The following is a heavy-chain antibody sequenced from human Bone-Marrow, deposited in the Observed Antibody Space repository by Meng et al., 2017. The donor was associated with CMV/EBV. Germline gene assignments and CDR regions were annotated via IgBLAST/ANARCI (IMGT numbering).Heavy chain of an antibody. D-gene: IGHD6-13*01. CDR3: ARSTWYDYFDP. Sequence: ASVKVSCKASGPTFTGYYLHWVRQAPGQGLQWLGWVSPNTGATQYAENFQGRVTFSRDTSTTPAYMELTSLTSDDTAVYYRARSTWYDYFDPWGQGTLVTVSS. CDR1: GPTFTGYY. J-gene: IGHJ5*02. V-gene: IGHV1-2*02. CDR2: VSPNTGAT.